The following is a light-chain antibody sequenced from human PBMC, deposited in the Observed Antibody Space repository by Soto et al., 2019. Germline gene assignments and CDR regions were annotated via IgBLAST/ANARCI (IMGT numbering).Light chain of an antibody. Sequence: EKGVTRSPFTXAFPAHERAPIMWSARQSVSSNFLDWYQQKTGQAXXXLXYGASRMDTGITDRFSGSGSGTAFTLTTSSREPEALAVYFCQQYASALTFGGETK. CDR2: GAS. CDR1: QSVSSNF. J-gene: IGKJ4*01. V-gene: IGKV3-20*01. CDR3: QQYASALT.